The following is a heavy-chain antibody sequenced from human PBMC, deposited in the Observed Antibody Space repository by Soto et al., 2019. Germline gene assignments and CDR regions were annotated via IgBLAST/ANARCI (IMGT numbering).Heavy chain of an antibody. CDR3: AREGIGGNAVRGYCDY. CDR1: GSIFSGYG. Sequence: QVQLVESGGGVVQPGRSLRLSCVVPGSIFSGYGMHWVRQAPGKGLEWVAVIWYDGSNKYYADSVEGRFTISRDNSKNTVYLQMDSLRVEDTAVYYCAREGIGGNAVRGYCDYWGQGTLVTVSS. CDR2: IWYDGSNK. J-gene: IGHJ4*02. D-gene: IGHD2-15*01. V-gene: IGHV3-33*01.